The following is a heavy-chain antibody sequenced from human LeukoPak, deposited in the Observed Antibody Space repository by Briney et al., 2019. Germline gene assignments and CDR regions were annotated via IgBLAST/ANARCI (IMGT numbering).Heavy chain of an antibody. CDR1: GFTFSDNY. V-gene: IGHV3-11*04. J-gene: IGHJ4*02. CDR3: ASEPLALDH. CDR2: ISNGGTTT. Sequence: PGGSLRLSCAASGFTFSDNYMSWIRQAPGKGLEWVSYISNGGTTTKYADSVEGRFTISRDNAKNFLYLQMNSRRAEDTAVYFCASEPLALDHWGQGTLVTVSS.